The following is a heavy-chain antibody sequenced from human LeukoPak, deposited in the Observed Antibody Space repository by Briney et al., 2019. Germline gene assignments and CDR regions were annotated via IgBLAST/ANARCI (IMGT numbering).Heavy chain of an antibody. D-gene: IGHD3-3*01. CDR2: ISAYNGNT. V-gene: IGHV1-18*04. CDR1: GYTFTSYY. Sequence: ASVKVSCKASGYTFTSYYMHWVRQAPGQGLEWMGWISAYNGNTNYAQKLQGRVTMTTDTSTSTAYMELRSLRSDDTAVYYCARSPIRSGHNWFDPWGQGTLVTVSS. CDR3: ARSPIRSGHNWFDP. J-gene: IGHJ5*02.